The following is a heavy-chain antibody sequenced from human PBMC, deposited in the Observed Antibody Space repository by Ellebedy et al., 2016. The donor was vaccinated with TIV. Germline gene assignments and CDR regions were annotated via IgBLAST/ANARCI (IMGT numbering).Heavy chain of an antibody. Sequence: SQTLSLTCAISGDSVSTNSDVWNWIRQSPSRGLEWLGRTYYRSKWYNNYAESVKRRITINPDTTKNQFSLQLNSVTPEDTALYYCARYRSSSRYFDYWGQGTLVTVSS. CDR2: TYYRSKWYN. CDR1: GDSVSTNSDV. V-gene: IGHV6-1*01. CDR3: ARYRSSSRYFDY. J-gene: IGHJ4*02. D-gene: IGHD6-6*01.